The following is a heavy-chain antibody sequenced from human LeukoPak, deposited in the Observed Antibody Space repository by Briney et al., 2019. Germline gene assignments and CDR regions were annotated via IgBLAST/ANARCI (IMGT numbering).Heavy chain of an antibody. Sequence: GASVKVSCKASGYTFTSYDINWVLQATGQGLEWMGWMNPNSGNTGYAQKFQGRVTMTRYTSISTAYMELSSLRSEDTAVYYCATCRDGYPEGCYFDYWGQGTLVTVSS. CDR3: ATCRDGYPEGCYFDY. J-gene: IGHJ4*02. CDR2: MNPNSGNT. D-gene: IGHD5-24*01. CDR1: GYTFTSYD. V-gene: IGHV1-8*01.